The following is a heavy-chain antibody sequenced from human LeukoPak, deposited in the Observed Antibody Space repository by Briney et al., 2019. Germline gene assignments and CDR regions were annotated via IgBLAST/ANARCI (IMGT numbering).Heavy chain of an antibody. D-gene: IGHD5-12*01. CDR1: GFTFSSYA. J-gene: IGHJ4*02. CDR2: ISGSGGST. V-gene: IGHV3-23*01. Sequence: GGSLRLSCAASGFTFSSYAMSWVRQAPGKGLEWVSAISGSGGSTYYADSVEGRFTISRDNSKNTLYLQMNSLRAEDTAVYYCAKDRDIVATHRLDYWGQGTLVTVSS. CDR3: AKDRDIVATHRLDY.